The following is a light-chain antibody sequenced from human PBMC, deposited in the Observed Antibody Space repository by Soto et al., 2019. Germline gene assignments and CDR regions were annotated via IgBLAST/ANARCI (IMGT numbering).Light chain of an antibody. J-gene: IGLJ1*01. CDR1: SSNIGSKT. V-gene: IGLV1-44*01. CDR3: AAWDDSLNACV. CDR2: NNH. Sequence: QSVLTQAPSASGTPGQRVTISCSGSSSNIGSKTVNWYQQLPGMAPKLLIFNNHQRPSGVPDRFSGSKSGTPASLAISGLQSEDEADYYCAAWDDSLNACVFATGTKVTVL.